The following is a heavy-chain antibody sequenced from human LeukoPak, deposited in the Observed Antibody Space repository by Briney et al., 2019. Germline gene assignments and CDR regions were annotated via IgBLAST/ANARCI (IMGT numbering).Heavy chain of an antibody. CDR2: ISSSSYI. J-gene: IGHJ6*02. D-gene: IGHD2-15*01. V-gene: IGHV3-21*01. CDR1: GFTFSSYS. Sequence: PGGSLRLSCAASGFTFSSYSMNWVRQAPGKGLEWVSSISSSSYIYYADSVKGRFTISRDNAKNSLYLQMNSLRAEDTAVYYCARDDCSGGSPARFYYYYGMDVWGQGTTVTVSS. CDR3: ARDDCSGGSPARFYYYYGMDV.